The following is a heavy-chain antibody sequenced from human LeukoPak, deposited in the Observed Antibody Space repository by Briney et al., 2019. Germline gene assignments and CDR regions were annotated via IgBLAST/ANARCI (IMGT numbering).Heavy chain of an antibody. CDR2: ISAYNGNT. D-gene: IGHD1-26*01. Sequence: ASVKVSCKASGYTFTSYGVSWVRQAPGQGLGWMGWISAYNGNTNYAQNLQGRVTMTTDTSTSTAYMELRSLRSDDTAVYYCARDAHQSGSYNFDYWGQGTLVTVSS. CDR1: GYTFTSYG. CDR3: ARDAHQSGSYNFDY. J-gene: IGHJ4*02. V-gene: IGHV1-18*01.